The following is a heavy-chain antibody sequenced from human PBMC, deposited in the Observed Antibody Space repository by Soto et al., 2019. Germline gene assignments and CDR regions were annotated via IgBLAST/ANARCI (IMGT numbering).Heavy chain of an antibody. CDR3: ARGGYCSSTSCRQYYYYYYMDV. D-gene: IGHD2-2*01. CDR2: INHSGST. V-gene: IGHV4-34*01. J-gene: IGHJ6*03. CDR1: GGSFSGYY. Sequence: PSETLSLTCAVYGGSFSGYYWSWIRQPPGKGLEWIGEINHSGSTNYHPSLKSRVTISVDTSKNQFSLKLSSVSAADTAVYYCARGGYCSSTSCRQYYYYYYMDVWGKGTTVTVSS.